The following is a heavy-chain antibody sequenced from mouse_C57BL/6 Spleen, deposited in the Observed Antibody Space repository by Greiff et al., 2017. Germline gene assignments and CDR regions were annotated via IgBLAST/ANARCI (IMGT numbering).Heavy chain of an antibody. J-gene: IGHJ1*03. CDR2: IWRGGST. CDR1: GFSLTSYG. D-gene: IGHD2-10*01. V-gene: IGHV2-5*01. CDR3: AKSYSTRYFDV. Sequence: VQGVESGPGLVQPSQSLSITCTVSGFSLTSYGVHWVRQSPGKGLEWLGVIWRGGSTDYNAAFMSRLSITKDNSKSQVFFKMNSLQADDTAIYYCAKSYSTRYFDVWGTGTTVTVSS.